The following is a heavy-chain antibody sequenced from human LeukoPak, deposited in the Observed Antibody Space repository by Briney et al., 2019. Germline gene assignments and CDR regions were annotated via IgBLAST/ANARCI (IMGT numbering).Heavy chain of an antibody. J-gene: IGHJ4*02. CDR3: ARDPNLESSGYYYLAEYFDY. V-gene: IGHV3-48*01. CDR2: ISSSSSTT. CDR1: GFTFSSYS. Sequence: PGGSLRLSCAASGFTFSSYSMNWVRQAPGKGLEWVSYISSSSSTTYYADSVKGRFTISRDNAKNSLYLQMNSLRAEDTAVYYCARDPNLESSGYYYLAEYFDYWGQGTLVTVSS. D-gene: IGHD3-22*01.